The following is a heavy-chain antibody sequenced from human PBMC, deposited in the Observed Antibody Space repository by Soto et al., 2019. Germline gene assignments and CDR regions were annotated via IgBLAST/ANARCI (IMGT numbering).Heavy chain of an antibody. Sequence: GGSLRLSCAASGFTFSSYAMSWVHQAPGKGLEWVSAISGSGGSTYYADSVKGWFTISRDNSKNTLYLQMNSLRAEDTAVYYCAKGIDGYFQHWGQGTLVTVSS. V-gene: IGHV3-23*01. J-gene: IGHJ1*01. CDR2: ISGSGGST. CDR1: GFTFSSYA. CDR3: AKGIDGYFQH.